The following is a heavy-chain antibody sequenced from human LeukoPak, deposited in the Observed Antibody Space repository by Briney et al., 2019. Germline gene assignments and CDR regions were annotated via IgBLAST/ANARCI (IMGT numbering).Heavy chain of an antibody. J-gene: IGHJ4*02. CDR3: ARGSTPYSGSYIDY. V-gene: IGHV3-53*01. CDR1: GFTFDDYA. D-gene: IGHD1-26*01. CDR2: IYSGGST. Sequence: GGSLRLSCAASGFTFDDYAMHWVRQAPGKGLEWVSVIYSGGSTYYVDSVKGRFTISRDDSKNTLYLQMSSLRPEDTAVYYCARGSTPYSGSYIDYWGQGTLVTVSS.